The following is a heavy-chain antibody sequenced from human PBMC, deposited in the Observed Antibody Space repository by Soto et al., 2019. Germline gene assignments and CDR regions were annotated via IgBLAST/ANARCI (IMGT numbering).Heavy chain of an antibody. Sequence: SVKVSCKASGYTFTSYYMHWVRQAPGQGLEWMGIINPSGGSTSYAQKFQGRVTMTRDTSTSTVYMELSSLRSEDTAVYYCARGFIRTGQDFAGDAFDIWGQGTMVTVSS. V-gene: IGHV1-46*03. J-gene: IGHJ3*02. CDR1: GYTFTSYY. CDR2: INPSGGST. CDR3: ARGFIRTGQDFAGDAFDI. D-gene: IGHD3-3*01.